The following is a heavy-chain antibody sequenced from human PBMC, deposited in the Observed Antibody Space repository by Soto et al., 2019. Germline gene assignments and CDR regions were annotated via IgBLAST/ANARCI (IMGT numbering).Heavy chain of an antibody. V-gene: IGHV5-51*01. J-gene: IGHJ3*02. D-gene: IGHD7-27*01. Sequence: GESLKISCKGSGYSFTSYWIGWVRQMPGKGLEWMGIIYPGDSDTRYSPSFQGQVTISADKSISTAYLQWSSLKASDTAMYYCAREEERDWGKRGAFDIWGQGTMVTVSS. CDR1: GYSFTSYW. CDR3: AREEERDWGKRGAFDI. CDR2: IYPGDSDT.